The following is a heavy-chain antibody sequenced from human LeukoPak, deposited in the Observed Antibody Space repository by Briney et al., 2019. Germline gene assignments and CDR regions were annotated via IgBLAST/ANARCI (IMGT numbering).Heavy chain of an antibody. J-gene: IGHJ5*02. CDR1: GYTFTGYC. D-gene: IGHD2-2*01. CDR2: INPNSGGT. Sequence: ASVKVSCKASGYTFTGYCMHWVRQAPGQGLEWMGRINPNSGGTNYAQKFQGRVTMTRDTSISTAYMELSRLRSDDTAVYYCARDLEVEYQLLPTNWFDPWGQGTLVTVSS. V-gene: IGHV1-2*06. CDR3: ARDLEVEYQLLPTNWFDP.